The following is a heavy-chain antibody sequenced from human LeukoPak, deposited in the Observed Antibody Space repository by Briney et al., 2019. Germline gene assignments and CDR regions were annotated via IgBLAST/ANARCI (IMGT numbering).Heavy chain of an antibody. V-gene: IGHV4-31*03. D-gene: IGHD2-2*01. Sequence: SQTLSLTCTVSGGSISSGGYYWSWIRQPPGKGLECIGYIYYSGSTYYNPSLKGRVTISVDTSKNQFSLKLSSVTAADTAVYYCARDEVYCSSTSCLNWGQGTLVTVSS. CDR3: ARDEVYCSSTSCLN. CDR1: GGSISSGGYY. CDR2: IYYSGST. J-gene: IGHJ4*02.